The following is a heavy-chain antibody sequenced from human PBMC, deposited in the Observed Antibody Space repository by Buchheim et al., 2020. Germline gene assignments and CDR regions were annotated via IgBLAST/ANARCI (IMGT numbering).Heavy chain of an antibody. D-gene: IGHD6-6*01. V-gene: IGHV4-31*03. Sequence: QVLLQESGPGLVKPSQTLSLTCNVSGGSISTSGYYWTWIRLHPGKGLEWIGYVYYSGATHYNPSLKSRVSMSVETSKKQFSLNLNSVTAADTAVYYCAREYSSPSGRGNWFDPWGQGTL. CDR3: AREYSSPSGRGNWFDP. CDR2: VYYSGAT. CDR1: GGSISTSGYY. J-gene: IGHJ5*02.